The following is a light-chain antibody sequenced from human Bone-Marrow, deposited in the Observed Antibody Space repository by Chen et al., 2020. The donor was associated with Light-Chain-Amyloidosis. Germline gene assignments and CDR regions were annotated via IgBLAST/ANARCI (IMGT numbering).Light chain of an antibody. CDR2: DDS. CDR3: QVWDRSSDRPV. J-gene: IGLJ3*02. V-gene: IGLV3-21*02. CDR1: NIGSTS. Sequence: SYVLTQPSSVSVAPGQTATIACGGNNIGSTSVHWYQQTPGQAPLLVVYDDSDRPSGITEQSSGTTSGNTATPTISGVEAGEEADYCCQVWDRSSDRPVFGGGTKLTVL.